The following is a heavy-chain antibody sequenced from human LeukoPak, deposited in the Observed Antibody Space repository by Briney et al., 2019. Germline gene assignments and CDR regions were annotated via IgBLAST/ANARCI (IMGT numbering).Heavy chain of an antibody. CDR2: IKQDGSEK. J-gene: IGHJ5*02. CDR1: GFTFSSYW. Sequence: GGSLGPSCAASGFTFSSYWMSWVRRAPGKGLEWVANIKQDGSEKYYVDSVKGRFTISRDNAKNSLYLQMNSLRAEDTAVYYCARETTAAAAGRPEINWFDPWGQGPLVTVSS. V-gene: IGHV3-7*01. D-gene: IGHD6-13*01. CDR3: ARETTAAAAGRPEINWFDP.